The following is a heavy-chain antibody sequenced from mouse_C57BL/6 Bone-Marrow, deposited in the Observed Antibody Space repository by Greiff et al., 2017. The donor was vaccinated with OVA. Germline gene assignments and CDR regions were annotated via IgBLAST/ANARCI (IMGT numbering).Heavy chain of an antibody. CDR2: ISSGSSTI. D-gene: IGHD1-1*01. Sequence: DVMLVESGGGLVKPGGSLKLSCAASGFTFSDYGMHWVRQAPEKGLEWVAYISSGSSTIYYADTVKGRFTISRDNAKNTLFLQMTSLRSEDTVMYYCARRYYGSSYSYAMDYWGQGTSGTVSS. CDR1: GFTFSDYG. CDR3: ARRYYGSSYSYAMDY. J-gene: IGHJ4*01. V-gene: IGHV5-17*01.